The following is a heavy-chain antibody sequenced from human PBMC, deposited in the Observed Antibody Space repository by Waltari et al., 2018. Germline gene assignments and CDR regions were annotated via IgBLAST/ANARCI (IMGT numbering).Heavy chain of an antibody. CDR3: ARHRLYSSGWFRSDAFDI. CDR2: IDPGDSDT. V-gene: IGHV5-51*01. CDR1: GYSFTSYW. Sequence: EVQLVQSGAEVKQPGESLKISCKGSGYSFTSYWIGWVRPMPGTGLEWMGIIDPGDSDTKYSPSFQGQGTISADKSISTAYLQWSSLKASDTAMYYCARHRLYSSGWFRSDAFDIWGQGTMVTVSS. D-gene: IGHD6-19*01. J-gene: IGHJ3*02.